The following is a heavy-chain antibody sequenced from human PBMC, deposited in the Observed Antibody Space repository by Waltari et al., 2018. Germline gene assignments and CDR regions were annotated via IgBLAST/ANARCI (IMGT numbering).Heavy chain of an antibody. Sequence: EQLVQSGAELNTPGASVKVSCKTSGYTFISYDTYSVRKAAGQGLEWMGWMNPNSGDTGYAQKFQGRVSMTRDTSVSTAYMELSSLRPEDTAVYYCARWQKETDAFDIWGQGTVVTVSP. D-gene: IGHD5-12*01. CDR3: ARWQKETDAFDI. CDR2: MNPNSGDT. V-gene: IGHV1-8*02. J-gene: IGHJ3*02. CDR1: GYTFISYD.